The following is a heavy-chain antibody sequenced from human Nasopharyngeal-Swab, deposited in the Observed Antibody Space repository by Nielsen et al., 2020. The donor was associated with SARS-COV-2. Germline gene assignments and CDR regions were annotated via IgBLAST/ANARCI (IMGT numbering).Heavy chain of an antibody. CDR1: GFTFSNAW. CDR3: ARDRIAVAGIIDY. D-gene: IGHD6-19*01. J-gene: IGHJ4*02. CDR2: IWYDGSNK. V-gene: IGHV3-33*08. Sequence: GESLKISCAASGFTFSNAWMSWVRQAPGKGLEWVAVIWYDGSNKYYADSVKGRFTISRDNSKNTLYLQMNSLRAEDTAVYYCARDRIAVAGIIDYWGQGTLVTVSS.